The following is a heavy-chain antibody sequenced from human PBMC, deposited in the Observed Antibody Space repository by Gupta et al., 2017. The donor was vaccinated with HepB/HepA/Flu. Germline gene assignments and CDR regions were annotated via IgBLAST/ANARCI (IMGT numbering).Heavy chain of an antibody. Sequence: EVQLVESGGGLVQPGGSLRLSCAASGFTFSSYWMSWVRQAPGKGLEWVANIKQDGSEKYYVDSVKGRFTISRDNAKNSLYLQMNSLRAEDTAVYYGARRRTVTTWAYYFDYWGQGTLVTVSS. CDR1: GFTFSSYW. CDR3: ARRRTVTTWAYYFDY. D-gene: IGHD4-17*01. CDR2: IKQDGSEK. V-gene: IGHV3-7*01. J-gene: IGHJ4*02.